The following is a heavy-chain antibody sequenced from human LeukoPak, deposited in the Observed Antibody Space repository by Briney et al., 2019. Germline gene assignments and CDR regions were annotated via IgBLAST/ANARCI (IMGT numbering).Heavy chain of an antibody. CDR2: ISPYSGST. CDR1: GYSFTSYG. D-gene: IGHD3-3*01. J-gene: IGHJ4*02. CDR3: VRDDYYKFLNGYYSDY. V-gene: IGHV1-18*01. Sequence: GASVKVSCKASGYSFTSYGISWVRQAPGQGLEWMGWISPYSGSTHYAQKFQGRVTMTTDTSTSTAYLELRSLRSDDTAVFYCVRDDYYKFLNGYYSDYWGQGTLVTVSS.